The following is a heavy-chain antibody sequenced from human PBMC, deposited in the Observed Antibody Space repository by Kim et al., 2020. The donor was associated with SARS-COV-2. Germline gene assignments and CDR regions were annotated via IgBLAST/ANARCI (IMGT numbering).Heavy chain of an antibody. D-gene: IGHD2-15*01. J-gene: IGHJ4*02. CDR3: ARDTCSGGSRYPDY. CDR1: GFTFSNYE. V-gene: IGHV3-48*03. CDR2: ISSTGGTK. Sequence: GGSLRLSCAASGFTFSNYEVNWVRQAPGKGLEWVSYISSTGGTKFYADSVKGRFTISRDNAKSSLFLQMNSLRAEDTAVYYCARDTCSGGSRYPDYWGQGTLVTVSS.